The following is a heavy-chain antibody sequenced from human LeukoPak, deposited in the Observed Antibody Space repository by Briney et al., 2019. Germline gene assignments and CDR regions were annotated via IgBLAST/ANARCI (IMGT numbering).Heavy chain of an antibody. CDR2: IKQDGSVK. V-gene: IGHV3-7*01. Sequence: GGSLRLSCAASGFTFSSYWMSWVRQAPGKGLEWVANIKQDGSVKYYVDSVKGRFTISRDNAKNSLYLQMNSLRAEDTAVYYCARSSSGWCTAEYFQHWGQGTLVTVSS. D-gene: IGHD6-19*01. J-gene: IGHJ1*01. CDR1: GFTFSSYW. CDR3: ARSSSGWCTAEYFQH.